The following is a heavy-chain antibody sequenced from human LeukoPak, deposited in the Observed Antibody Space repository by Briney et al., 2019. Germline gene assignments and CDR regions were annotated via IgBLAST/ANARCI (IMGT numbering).Heavy chain of an antibody. CDR3: ARDQGYRYGSTYRSTVFDY. Sequence: GGSLRLSCTVSGFTVSSNSMSWVRQAPGKGLEWVANIKEDGTEKYYVDSVKGRFTISRDNAKNSLYLQMNSLRADDTAVYYCARDQGYRYGSTYRSTVFDYWGQGTLVTVSS. D-gene: IGHD5-18*01. J-gene: IGHJ4*02. CDR1: GFTVSSNS. CDR2: IKEDGTEK. V-gene: IGHV3-7*01.